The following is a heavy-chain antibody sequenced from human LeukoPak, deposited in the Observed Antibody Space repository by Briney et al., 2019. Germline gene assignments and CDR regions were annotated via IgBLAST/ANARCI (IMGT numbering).Heavy chain of an antibody. CDR3: AKDRAGSYLDAFDI. D-gene: IGHD1-26*01. CDR1: GFTFTNYN. V-gene: IGHV3-21*01. CDR2: ISGSSSYM. Sequence: GGSLRLSCAASGFTFTNYNMNWVRQAPGEGLEWLSSISGSSSYMYYADSVKGRFTISRDNSKNTLYLQMNSLRAEDTAVYYCAKDRAGSYLDAFDIWGQGTMVTVSS. J-gene: IGHJ3*02.